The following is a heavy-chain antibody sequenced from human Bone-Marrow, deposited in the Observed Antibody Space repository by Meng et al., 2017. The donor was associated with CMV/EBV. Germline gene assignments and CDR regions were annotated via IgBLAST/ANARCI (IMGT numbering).Heavy chain of an antibody. J-gene: IGHJ5*02. CDR2: ISYDGSNK. CDR3: ARDQDRDNVVVPASMGWFDA. V-gene: IGHV3-30*04. D-gene: IGHD2-2*01. Sequence: GESLKISCAASVFTFSSYAMHWVRQVPGKGLEWVAVISYDGSNKDYADSVKGRFTISRDNSKNTLYLQMNSLRAEDTDVYYCARDQDRDNVVVPASMGWFDAWGQGTLVTVSS. CDR1: VFTFSSYA.